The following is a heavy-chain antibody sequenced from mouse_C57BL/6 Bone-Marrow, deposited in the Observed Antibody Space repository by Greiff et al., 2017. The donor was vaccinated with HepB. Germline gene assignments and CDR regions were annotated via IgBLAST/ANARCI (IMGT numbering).Heavy chain of an antibody. D-gene: IGHD3-3*01. CDR1: GFTFSSYS. J-gene: IGHJ2*03. CDR3: ARDRASRGYFDY. Sequence: EVQLVESGGGLVKPGASLKLSCAASGFTFSSYSMSWVRQTPEKRLEWVATISDGGSYTYYPDNVKGRFTISRDNAKNNMYLQMSHLTSEDTAMYDCARDRASRGYFDYGGRGTGLTVSA. V-gene: IGHV5-4*01. CDR2: ISDGGSYT.